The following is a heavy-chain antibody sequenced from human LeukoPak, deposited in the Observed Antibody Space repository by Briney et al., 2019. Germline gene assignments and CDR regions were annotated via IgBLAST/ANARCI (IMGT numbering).Heavy chain of an antibody. CDR1: GFTFSNSA. D-gene: IGHD4-23*01. CDR2: ISDSGGKT. J-gene: IGHJ6*02. Sequence: GASLRLSCAASGFTFSNSAMTWVRQAPGKGLEWVSTISDSGGKTYYPDPMKGRFTVSTDNSKNTLYLQMASLGADDTAVYYCATDPLRWDSYNAMDVWGLGTTVTVSS. CDR3: ATDPLRWDSYNAMDV. V-gene: IGHV3-23*01.